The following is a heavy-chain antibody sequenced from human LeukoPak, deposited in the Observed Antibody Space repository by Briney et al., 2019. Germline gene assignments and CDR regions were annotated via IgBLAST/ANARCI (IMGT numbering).Heavy chain of an antibody. D-gene: IGHD2-21*01. CDR3: ARIPSR. V-gene: IGHV3-53*01. J-gene: IGHJ4*02. CDR1: GFTFSSYS. Sequence: GGSLRLSCAASGFTFSSYSMNWVRQAPGKGLEWVSVIYSGGSTYYADSVKGRFTISRDNSKNTLYLQMNSLRAEDTAVYYCARIPSRWGQGTLVTVSS. CDR2: IYSGGST.